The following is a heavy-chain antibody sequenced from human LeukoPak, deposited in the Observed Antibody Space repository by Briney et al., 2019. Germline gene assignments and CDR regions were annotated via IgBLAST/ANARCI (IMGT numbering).Heavy chain of an antibody. CDR3: ARVGYRYSINDWSRIGLGAYPTKYYYYMDV. CDR1: GGSFRDYS. D-gene: IGHD5-18*01. Sequence: SDTLSLTCAVYGGSFRDYSWSWIRQPPGKGLEWIGEINPSGGTNHNPSLMSPLSMSVDTSKNQIFLRVSSVTAADTAVYYCARVGYRYSINDWSRIGLGAYPTKYYYYMDVWGKGTTVTVSS. V-gene: IGHV4-34*01. J-gene: IGHJ6*03. CDR2: INPSGGT.